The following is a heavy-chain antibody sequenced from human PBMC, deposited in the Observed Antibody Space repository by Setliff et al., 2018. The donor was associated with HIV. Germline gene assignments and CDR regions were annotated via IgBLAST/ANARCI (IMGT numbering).Heavy chain of an antibody. CDR2: VNHNGNI. CDR1: AVPFSNYY. D-gene: IGHD4-17*01. V-gene: IGHV4-34*01. CDR3: ASFFVTTVTNQDY. Sequence: SETLSLTCGLNAVPFSNYYWNWIRQCPEKGLEWIVEVNHNGNINYNPSFQSRVTVSVDTSKPQFSLEMSSLTAADTAMYYCASFFVTTVTNQDYWGQGTPVTVSS. J-gene: IGHJ4*02.